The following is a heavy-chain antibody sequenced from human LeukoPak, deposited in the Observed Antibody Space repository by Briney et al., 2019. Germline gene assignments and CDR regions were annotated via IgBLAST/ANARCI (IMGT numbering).Heavy chain of an antibody. D-gene: IGHD3-16*01. J-gene: IGHJ5*02. CDR2: IYYSGST. CDR3: ARDALYNWFDP. CDR1: GGSISSSSYY. V-gene: IGHV4-39*07. Sequence: SETLSLTCTVSGGSISSSSYYWGWIRQPAGKGLEWIGSIYYSGSTYYNPSLKSRVTISVDTSKNQFSLKLSSVTAADTAVYYCARDALYNWFDPWGQGTLVTVSS.